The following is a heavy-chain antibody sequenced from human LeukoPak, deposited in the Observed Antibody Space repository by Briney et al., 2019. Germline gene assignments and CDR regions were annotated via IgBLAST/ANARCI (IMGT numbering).Heavy chain of an antibody. V-gene: IGHV3-23*01. D-gene: IGHD6-19*01. CDR1: GFSFSNYA. J-gene: IGHJ4*02. CDR3: AKAIQWTSDY. Sequence: GGSLRLSCAASGFSFSNYAMSWVRQAPGKGLEWVSAISSSGGSTYYADSVKGRFTISRDNSKNTLYLQMNSLRAEDTVVYYCAKAIQWTSDYWGQGTLVTVSS. CDR2: ISSSGGST.